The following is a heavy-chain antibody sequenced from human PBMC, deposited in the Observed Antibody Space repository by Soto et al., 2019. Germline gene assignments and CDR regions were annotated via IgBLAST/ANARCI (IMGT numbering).Heavy chain of an antibody. CDR3: ARERGDYYDSSGYFDY. J-gene: IGHJ4*02. D-gene: IGHD3-22*01. Sequence: GGSLILSCSASGFTFSSYAMHWVRQAPGKGLEWVAVISYDGSNKYYADSVKGRFTISRDNSKNTLYLQMNSLRAEDTAVYYCARERGDYYDSSGYFDYWGQGTLVTVSS. CDR1: GFTFSSYA. CDR2: ISYDGSNK. V-gene: IGHV3-30-3*01.